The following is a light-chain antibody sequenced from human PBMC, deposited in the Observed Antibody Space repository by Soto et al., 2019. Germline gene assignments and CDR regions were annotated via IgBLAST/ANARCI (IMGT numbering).Light chain of an antibody. CDR1: SSDVGNYNY. V-gene: IGLV2-11*01. CDR2: DVN. CDR3: CSYAGSYTWV. J-gene: IGLJ3*02. Sequence: QSALTQPRSVSGSPGQSVTISCTGTSSDVGNYNYVSWYQQHPSKAPKFMIYDVNKRPSGVPDRFSGSKSGNTASLTISGLQAEDEADYYCCSYAGSYTWVFGGGTKLTVL.